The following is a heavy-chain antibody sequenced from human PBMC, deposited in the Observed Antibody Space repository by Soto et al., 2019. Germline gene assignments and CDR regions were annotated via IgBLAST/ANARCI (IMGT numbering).Heavy chain of an antibody. CDR1: GFTFSSYS. CDR3: AREAYYYDSSGHNHDAFDI. J-gene: IGHJ3*02. Sequence: GGSLSLPCAASGFTFSSYSLHGALQVTNKGLKWVAVIWYDGSNKYYADSVKGRFTISRDNSKNTLYLQMNSLRAEDTAVYYCAREAYYYDSSGHNHDAFDIWGQGTMVTVSS. D-gene: IGHD3-22*01. V-gene: IGHV3-33*01. CDR2: IWYDGSNK.